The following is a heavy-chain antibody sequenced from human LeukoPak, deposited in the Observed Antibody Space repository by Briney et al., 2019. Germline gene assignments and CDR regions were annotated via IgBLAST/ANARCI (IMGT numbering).Heavy chain of an antibody. Sequence: EASVKVSCKASGYTFTSYGLSWVRQAPGQGLEWMGWISAYNGNTKHAQKLQGRVTMTRDTSTSTAYMELRSLRSDDTAVYYCARDSYDSSGYPTYDLDYWGQGTLVTVSS. CDR2: ISAYNGNT. CDR3: ARDSYDSSGYPTYDLDY. V-gene: IGHV1-18*01. D-gene: IGHD3-22*01. J-gene: IGHJ4*02. CDR1: GYTFTSYG.